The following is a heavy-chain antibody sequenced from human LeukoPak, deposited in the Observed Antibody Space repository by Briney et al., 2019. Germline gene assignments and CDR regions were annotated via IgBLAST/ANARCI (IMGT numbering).Heavy chain of an antibody. CDR3: ARHRCGWCRWFDP. CDR1: GGSFSAYY. V-gene: IGHV4-34*01. J-gene: IGHJ5*02. D-gene: IGHD6-19*01. CDR2: INHSEST. Sequence: SETLSLTCAVYGGSFSAYYRSWIRQTPGKGLEWIGEINHSESTNYNPSLKSRVTISVDTSKNQFSLKLNSVTAADTAVYYCARHRCGWCRWFDPWGQGTLVTVS.